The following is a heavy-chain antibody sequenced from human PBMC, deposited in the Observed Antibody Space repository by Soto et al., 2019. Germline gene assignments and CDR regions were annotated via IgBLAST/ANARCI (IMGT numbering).Heavy chain of an antibody. J-gene: IGHJ3*01. D-gene: IGHD1-26*01. CDR1: GDSVTSGSYY. CDR2: ISYTGRT. V-gene: IGHV4-61*03. Sequence: SETLSLTCIVSGDSVTSGSYYWTWLRQPPGKGLEWIGYISYTGRTKYNPSLQSRVTISVDTSKNDFSLNLSSVTAADTAVYFCAREWALHAFDVWGQGTLVTVSS. CDR3: AREWALHAFDV.